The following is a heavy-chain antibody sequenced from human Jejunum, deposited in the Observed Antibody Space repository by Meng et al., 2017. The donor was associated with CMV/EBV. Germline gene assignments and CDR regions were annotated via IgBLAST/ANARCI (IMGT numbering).Heavy chain of an antibody. CDR3: VRGGSTYHDY. D-gene: IGHD4-11*01. V-gene: IGHV3-74*01. CDR2: VDGDGSRT. CDR1: GFTLSSDW. J-gene: IGHJ4*02. Sequence: CTASGFTLSSDWMHWVRQAPGKGLVWVSRVDGDGSRTSYADYVKGRFTISRDNAKNTLYLQMNTLRAEDTALYYCVRGGSTYHDYWGQGSLVTVSS.